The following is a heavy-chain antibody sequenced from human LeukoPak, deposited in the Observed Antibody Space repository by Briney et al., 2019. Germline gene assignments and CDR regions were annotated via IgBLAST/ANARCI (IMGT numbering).Heavy chain of an antibody. Sequence: ASVKVSCKASGYTFTGYYMHWVRQAPGRGLEWMGIINPSGGSTSYAQKFQGRVTMTRDTPTSTVYMELSSLRSEDTAVYYCARAQAQAYGSGSYYIPVISGSDYWGQGTLVTVSS. CDR2: INPSGGST. J-gene: IGHJ4*02. CDR3: ARAQAQAYGSGSYYIPVISGSDY. D-gene: IGHD3-10*01. V-gene: IGHV1-46*01. CDR1: GYTFTGYY.